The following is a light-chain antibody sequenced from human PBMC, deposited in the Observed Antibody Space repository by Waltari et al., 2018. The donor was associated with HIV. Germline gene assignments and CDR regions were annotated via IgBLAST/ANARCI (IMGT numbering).Light chain of an antibody. CDR3: CSYAGSRTHWV. V-gene: IGLV2-23*02. J-gene: IGLJ3*02. Sequence: QSALTQPASVSGSPGQSIPISCTGSSSDVGRYNLVSWYQHHPGKAPKLMIYEVYHRPSGVSNRFSGSKSGDTAFLTISGLQAEDEAAYYCCSYAGSRTHWVFGGGTKLTVL. CDR2: EVY. CDR1: SSDVGRYNL.